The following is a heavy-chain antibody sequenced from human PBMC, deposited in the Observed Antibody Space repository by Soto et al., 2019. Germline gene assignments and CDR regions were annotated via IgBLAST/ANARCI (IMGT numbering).Heavy chain of an antibody. D-gene: IGHD3-10*02. CDR3: ARYVATSPAGWFEP. CDR2: IYWDDDN. J-gene: IGHJ5*02. CDR1: GFSLTNNGEA. V-gene: IGHV2-5*02. Sequence: QITLKESGPTLVKPTQTLTLTCTFSGFSLTNNGEAVGWFRQSPGKALEWLVLIYWDDDNRYNPTLRTRLSTTKDTSKNQAVLTLTNMDPVDTATYYCARYVATSPAGWFEPWGQGIPVTVSS.